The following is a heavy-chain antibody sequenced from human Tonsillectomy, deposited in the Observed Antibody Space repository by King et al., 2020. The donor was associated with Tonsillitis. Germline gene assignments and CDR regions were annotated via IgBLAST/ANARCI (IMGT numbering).Heavy chain of an antibody. D-gene: IGHD6-19*01. CDR2: VNYSGST. J-gene: IGHJ6*02. CDR1: GGSISSYY. V-gene: IGHV4-59*08. CDR3: ARHEEEAVAGNSVVFYYYYGMDV. Sequence: VQLQESGPGLVKPSETLSLTCTVSGGSISSYYWSWIRPPPGKGLEWIGYVNYSGSTNYNPSLKSRVTISVDTSTNQFALKLSSVTAADTVVYYCARHEEEAVAGNSVVFYYYYGMDVWGQGTTVTVSS.